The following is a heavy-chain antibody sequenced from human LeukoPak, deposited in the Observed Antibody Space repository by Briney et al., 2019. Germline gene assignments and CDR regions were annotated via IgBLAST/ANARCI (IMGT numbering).Heavy chain of an antibody. CDR2: VWSDGNNK. CDR1: GFTFSSDG. V-gene: IGHV3-33*01. J-gene: IGHJ4*02. Sequence: GGSLRLSCAASGFTFSSDGMHWVRQAPGKGLEWVAVVWSDGNNKFYGDAVKGRFTISRDNPKSTLYLQMNSLRAEDTAVYYCAREFSSGYQDYWGQGTLVTVSS. CDR3: AREFSSGYQDY. D-gene: IGHD5-12*01.